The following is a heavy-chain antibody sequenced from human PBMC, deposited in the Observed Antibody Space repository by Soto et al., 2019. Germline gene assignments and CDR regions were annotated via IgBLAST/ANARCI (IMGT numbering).Heavy chain of an antibody. D-gene: IGHD3-22*01. Sequence: QVHLAQSGAEVKKPGASVMISCKTSGYPFTTSGLHWLRQAPGQSLEWMGWVNPDMGDTKYTHKFQDIFTITADTSARTGYMELSRLRPEDTALYYVARVSEDDRVLPVTMRGGWVDSWGQGTLVTVSS. J-gene: IGHJ5*01. CDR3: ARVSEDDRVLPVTMRGGWVDS. CDR1: GYPFTTSG. CDR2: VNPDMGDT. V-gene: IGHV1-3*01.